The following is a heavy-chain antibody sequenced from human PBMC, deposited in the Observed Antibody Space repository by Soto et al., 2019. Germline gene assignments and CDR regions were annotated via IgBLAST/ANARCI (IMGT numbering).Heavy chain of an antibody. CDR1: GFTVSTNY. V-gene: IGHV3-53*01. CDR3: AKCMGSSWIGVIDN. D-gene: IGHD6-13*01. Sequence: GSLRLSCSASGFTVSTNYMSWVLQSPGKGLEWVSVIYTGGSTYYADSVKGRFTISRDNSKNRLFLQMNSLRAEDTAIYYCAKCMGSSWIGVIDNWGQGTLVTVSS. J-gene: IGHJ4*02. CDR2: IYTGGST.